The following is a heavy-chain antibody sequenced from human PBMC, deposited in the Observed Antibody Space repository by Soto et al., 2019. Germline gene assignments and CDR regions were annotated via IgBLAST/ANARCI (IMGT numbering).Heavy chain of an antibody. J-gene: IGHJ6*02. CDR1: GFTFSSYG. V-gene: IGHV3-30*18. CDR3: AKSREFGDSSGYYYVFGMDV. CDR2: ISYDGSNK. D-gene: IGHD3-22*01. Sequence: QVQLVESGGGVVQPGRSLRLSCAASGFTFSSYGMHWVRQAPGKGLEWVAVISYDGSNKYYADSVKGRFTISRDNSKNKLYLQMNSLRAEDTAVYYCAKSREFGDSSGYYYVFGMDVWGQGTTVTVSS.